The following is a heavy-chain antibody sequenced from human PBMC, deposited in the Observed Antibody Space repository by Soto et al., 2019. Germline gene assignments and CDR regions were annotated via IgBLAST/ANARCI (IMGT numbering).Heavy chain of an antibody. CDR1: GGSISSYY. D-gene: IGHD1-26*01. CDR3: AREGGNRYYYYGMDV. V-gene: IGHV4-59*01. J-gene: IGHJ6*02. Sequence: PSETLSLTCTVFGGSISSYYWSWIRQPPGKGLEWIGYIYYSGSTNYNPSLKSRVTISVDTSKNQFSLKLSSVTAADTAVYYCAREGGNRYYYYGMDVWGQGTTVTVSS. CDR2: IYYSGST.